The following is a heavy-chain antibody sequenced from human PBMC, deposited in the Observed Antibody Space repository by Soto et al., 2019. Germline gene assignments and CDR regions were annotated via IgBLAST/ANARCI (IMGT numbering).Heavy chain of an antibody. CDR3: ARDLYGSGTLFDY. Sequence: QVQLQESGPGLVKPSETLSLTCTVSGGSVSSGSYYWSWIRQPPGKGLEWIGYIYYSGSTNYNPSLKSRVTISVDTSKNQFSLKLSSVTAADTAVYYCARDLYGSGTLFDYWGQGTLVTFSS. CDR2: IYYSGST. J-gene: IGHJ4*02. CDR1: GGSVSSGSYY. D-gene: IGHD3-10*01. V-gene: IGHV4-61*01.